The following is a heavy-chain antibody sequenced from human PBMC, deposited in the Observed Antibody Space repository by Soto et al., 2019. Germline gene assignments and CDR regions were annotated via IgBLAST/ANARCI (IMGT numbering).Heavy chain of an antibody. CDR1: GFTFSSSA. D-gene: IGHD3-22*01. J-gene: IGHJ4*02. Sequence: SVKVSCKTSGFTFSSSAVHWVRQARGHRLQWIGWIDVGSANANYAQMLQERATISRDMSTSTAYMELSSLRAEDTAVYYCAKSPGMYYYDSSGYYHYDYWGQGTLVTVS. V-gene: IGHV1-58*01. CDR3: AKSPGMYYYDSSGYYHYDY. CDR2: IDVGSANA.